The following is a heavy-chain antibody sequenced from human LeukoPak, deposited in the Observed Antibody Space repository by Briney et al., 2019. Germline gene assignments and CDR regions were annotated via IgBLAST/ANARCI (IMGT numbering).Heavy chain of an antibody. Sequence: PGGSLRLSCAASGFTFSDYYMSWVRQAPGKGLEWISYISGSSTIIYYADSVKGRFTISRDNAKNSLSLQMNNLRAEDTAVYYCARGGSYYLYYFDSWGQGTLVTVSS. CDR1: GFTFSDYY. CDR3: ARGGSYYLYYFDS. D-gene: IGHD1-26*01. J-gene: IGHJ4*02. V-gene: IGHV3-11*04. CDR2: ISGSSTII.